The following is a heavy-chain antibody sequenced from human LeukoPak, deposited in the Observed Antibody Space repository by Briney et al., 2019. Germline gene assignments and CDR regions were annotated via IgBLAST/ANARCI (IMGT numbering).Heavy chain of an antibody. CDR3: SKSAYDFWSGHKNWFDP. V-gene: IGHV3-30-3*02. D-gene: IGHD3-3*01. Sequence: GGSLRLSCAASGFTFSSYAMHWVRQAPGKGLEWVAVISYDGSNKYYADSVKGRFTISRDNSKNTLYLQMNSLRAEDTAVYYCSKSAYDFWSGHKNWFDPWGQGTLVTVSS. CDR1: GFTFSSYA. J-gene: IGHJ5*02. CDR2: ISYDGSNK.